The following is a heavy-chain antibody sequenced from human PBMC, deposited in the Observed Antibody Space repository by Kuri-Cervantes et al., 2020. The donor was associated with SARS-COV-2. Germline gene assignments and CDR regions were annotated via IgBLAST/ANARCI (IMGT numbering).Heavy chain of an antibody. CDR3: ARGGGGYYQTYFDY. CDR1: GFTFSSYA. V-gene: IGHV3-30-3*01. Sequence: LSLTCAASGFTFSSYAMHWVRQAPGKGLEWVAVISYDGSNKYYVDSVKGRFTISRDNSKNTLYLQMNSLRAEDTAVYYCARGGGGYYQTYFDYWGQGTLVTVSS. CDR2: ISYDGSNK. D-gene: IGHD3-22*01. J-gene: IGHJ4*02.